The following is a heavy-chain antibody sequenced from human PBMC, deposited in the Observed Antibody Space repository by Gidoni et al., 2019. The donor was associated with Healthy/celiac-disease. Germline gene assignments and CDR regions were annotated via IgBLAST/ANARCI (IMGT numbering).Heavy chain of an antibody. CDR3: AKATSGYDYGGFDY. CDR2: ISYDGSNK. D-gene: IGHD5-12*01. J-gene: IGHJ4*02. CDR1: GFTFSSYG. V-gene: IGHV3-30*18. Sequence: QVQLVESGGGVVQPGRSLRLSCAASGFTFSSYGMHWVRQAPGKGLEWVAVISYDGSNKYYADSVKGRFTSSRDNSKNTLYLQMNSLRAEDTAVYYCAKATSGYDYGGFDYWGQGTLVTVSS.